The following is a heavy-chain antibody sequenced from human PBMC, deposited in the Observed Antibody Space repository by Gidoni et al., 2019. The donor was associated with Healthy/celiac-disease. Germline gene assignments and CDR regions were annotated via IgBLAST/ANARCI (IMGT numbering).Heavy chain of an antibody. CDR2: IYHSGST. D-gene: IGHD3-3*01. V-gene: IGHV4-30-2*01. J-gene: IGHJ4*02. Sequence: QLQLQESGSGLVKPSQTLSLTCAVSGGSISSGGYSWSWIRQPPVKGLEWIGYIYHSGSTYYHPSLKSRVTISVDRSKNQFSLKLSSVTAADTAVYYCARFYDFWSEYYFDYWGQGTLVTVSS. CDR1: GGSISSGGYS. CDR3: ARFYDFWSEYYFDY.